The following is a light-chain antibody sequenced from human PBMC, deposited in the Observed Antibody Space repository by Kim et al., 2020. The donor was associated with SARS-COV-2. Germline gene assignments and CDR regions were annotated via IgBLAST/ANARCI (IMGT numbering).Light chain of an antibody. Sequence: SCTSSCTGTSRDVGSYYLVSWYQHQPAKAPKHVIYVVSKRPSGVSNRFSGSKSGNAASLTLSGLQAEYEADYYCCSYAGSSTYVFGGGTQLTVL. CDR1: SRDVGSYYL. CDR3: CSYAGSSTYV. CDR2: VVS. V-gene: IGLV2-23*02. J-gene: IGLJ2*01.